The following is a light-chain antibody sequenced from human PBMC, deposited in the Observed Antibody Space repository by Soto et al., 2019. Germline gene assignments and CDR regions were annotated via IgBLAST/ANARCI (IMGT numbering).Light chain of an antibody. CDR2: GPS. Sequence: EIVVTQSPATLSVSPGERATLSCRASQSVSGHLAWYQQKPGQAPRLLIHGPSTRATGIPARFSGGGSGTEFTLTISSLQSEDFAVYYCQQYHRWPPTFGQGTRLELK. CDR3: QQYHRWPPT. V-gene: IGKV3-15*01. J-gene: IGKJ5*01. CDR1: QSVSGH.